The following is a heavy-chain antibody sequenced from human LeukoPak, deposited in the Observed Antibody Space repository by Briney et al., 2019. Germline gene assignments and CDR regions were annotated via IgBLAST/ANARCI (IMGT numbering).Heavy chain of an antibody. Sequence: GGSLRLSCAVSGITLSNYGMSWGRQAPGKGLEWVAGISDRGSRKNYADSVKGRFTISTDHPKNTLYLQMNSLRAEDTAVYFCAKRGVVIRVILVGFHKEAYYFDSWGQGALVTVSS. V-gene: IGHV3-23*01. CDR2: ISDRGSRK. CDR1: GITLSNYG. D-gene: IGHD3-22*01. CDR3: AKRGVVIRVILVGFHKEAYYFDS. J-gene: IGHJ4*02.